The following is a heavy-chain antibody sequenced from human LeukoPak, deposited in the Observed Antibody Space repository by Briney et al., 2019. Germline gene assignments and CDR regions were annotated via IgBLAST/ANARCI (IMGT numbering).Heavy chain of an antibody. Sequence: SETLSLTCTVSGASISSSSYYWGWIRQPPGKGLEWIGNIYYSGSTYCNPSLKSRVTISVDTSKNQFSLKLSSVTAEDTAVYYCARDPVPHISDYYSDYWGQGTLVTVSP. J-gene: IGHJ4*02. CDR3: ARDPVPHISDYYSDY. D-gene: IGHD4-17*01. CDR1: GASISSSSYY. V-gene: IGHV4-39*02. CDR2: IYYSGST.